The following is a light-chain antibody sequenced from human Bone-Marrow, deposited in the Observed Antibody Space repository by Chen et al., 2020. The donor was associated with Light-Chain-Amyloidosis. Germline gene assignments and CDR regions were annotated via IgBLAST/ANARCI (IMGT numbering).Light chain of an antibody. V-gene: IGLV2-14*01. J-gene: IGLJ1*01. Sequence: QSALTQPASVSGSPGQSITISCTGTSGDVGTYNYVSLYQQHPGKAPKVMIYAVSNRPSGVSNRFYGSKSGNTASLTISGLQAEDEADYYCSSFTSSSSYVFGPGTKVTVL. CDR3: SSFTSSSSYV. CDR1: SGDVGTYNY. CDR2: AVS.